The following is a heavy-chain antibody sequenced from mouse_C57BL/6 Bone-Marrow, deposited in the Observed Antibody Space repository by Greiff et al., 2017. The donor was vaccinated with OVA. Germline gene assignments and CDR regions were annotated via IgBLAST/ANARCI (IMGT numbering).Heavy chain of an antibody. J-gene: IGHJ3*01. CDR1: GFTFSDYG. D-gene: IGHD3-2*02. CDR2: ISNLAYSI. Sequence: EVQGVESGGGLVQPGGSLKLSCAASGFTFSDYGMAWVRQAPRKGPEWVAFISNLAYSIYYADTVTGRFTISRENAKNTLYLEMSSLRSEDTAMYYCAREETAQATPGFAYWGQGTLVTVSA. CDR3: AREETAQATPGFAY. V-gene: IGHV5-15*01.